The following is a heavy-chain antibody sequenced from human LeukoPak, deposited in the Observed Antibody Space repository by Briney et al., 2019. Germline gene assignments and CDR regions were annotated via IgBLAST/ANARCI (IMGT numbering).Heavy chain of an antibody. D-gene: IGHD5-18*01. J-gene: IGHJ5*02. CDR2: IYYSGST. CDR1: GGSISSSSYY. V-gene: IGHV4-39*01. CDR3: ASQRGYSYGYKYNWFDP. Sequence: SETLSLTCTVSGGSISSSSYYWGWIRQPPGKGLEWIGSIYYSGSTYYNPSLKSRVTISVDTSKNQFSLKLSSVTAADTAVYYCASQRGYSYGYKYNWFDPWGQGTLVTVSP.